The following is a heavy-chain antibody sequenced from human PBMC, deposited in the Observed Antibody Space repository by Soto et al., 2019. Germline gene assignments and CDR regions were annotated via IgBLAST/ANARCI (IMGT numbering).Heavy chain of an antibody. J-gene: IGHJ4*02. CDR1: GLSISSGDW. V-gene: IGHV4-4*02. D-gene: IGHD6-13*01. CDR3: ARDQGSHPGD. CDR2: IHHSGSA. Sequence: QVQLQESGPGLVRPSGTVSLTCAVSGLSISSGDWWSWVHQPPGKGLEWIGEIHHSGSANYNPSLKSRVTLSVVPSKDLFSLTLISVTAADTAFYYCARDQGSHPGDWGQGTLVSVSS.